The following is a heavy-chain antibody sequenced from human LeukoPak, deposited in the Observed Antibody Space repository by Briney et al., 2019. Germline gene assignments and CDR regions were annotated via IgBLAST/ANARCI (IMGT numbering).Heavy chain of an antibody. V-gene: IGHV3-11*05. CDR1: GFTFSDYY. J-gene: IGHJ4*02. Sequence: GGSLRLSCAASGFTFSDYYMSCIRQAPGKGLEWVSYISSSSSYTNYADSVKGRFTISRDNAKNSLYLQMNSLRAEDTAVYYCARGDYSSSVPDYWGQGTLVTVSS. D-gene: IGHD2-2*01. CDR3: ARGDYSSSVPDY. CDR2: ISSSSSYT.